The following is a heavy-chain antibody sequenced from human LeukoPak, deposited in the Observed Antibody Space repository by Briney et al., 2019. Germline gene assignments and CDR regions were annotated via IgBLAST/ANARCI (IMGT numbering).Heavy chain of an antibody. CDR2: ISGSGGST. Sequence: GGSLRLSCAASGFTFSSYALSWVRQAPGKGLEWVSAISGSGGSTYYADSVKGRFTISRDNSKNTLYLQMNSLRAEDTAVYYCAKPTYCSGGSCYDAFDIWGQGTMVTVSS. J-gene: IGHJ3*02. V-gene: IGHV3-23*01. D-gene: IGHD2-15*01. CDR3: AKPTYCSGGSCYDAFDI. CDR1: GFTFSSYA.